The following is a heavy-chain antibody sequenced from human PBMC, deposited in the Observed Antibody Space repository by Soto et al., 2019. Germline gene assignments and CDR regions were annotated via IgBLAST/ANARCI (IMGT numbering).Heavy chain of an antibody. CDR1: GGPFRSYW. J-gene: IGHJ4*02. CDR2: INQDGSEK. Sequence: PGGSLRLSSGASGGPFRSYWMSWVRQAPGKGLEWVANINQDGSEKYYVDSVKGRFTISRDNAKNTLYLQMNSLRAEDTAVYYCARDKSITMVPDYWGQGTLVTVSS. D-gene: IGHD3-10*01. V-gene: IGHV3-7*01. CDR3: ARDKSITMVPDY.